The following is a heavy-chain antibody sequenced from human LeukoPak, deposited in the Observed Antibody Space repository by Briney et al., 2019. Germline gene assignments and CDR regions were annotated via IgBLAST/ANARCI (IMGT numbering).Heavy chain of an antibody. CDR3: AKDRSLYYYYYGMDV. D-gene: IGHD2-15*01. J-gene: IGHJ6*02. CDR2: ISGTGGST. Sequence: GGSLRLSCAASGFTFSSYSMSWVRQAPGKGLEWVSAISGTGGSTYYADSVKGRFTISRDNSKKTLYLQMNSLRAEDTAVYYCAKDRSLYYYYYGMDVWGQGTTVTVSS. CDR1: GFTFSSYS. V-gene: IGHV3-23*01.